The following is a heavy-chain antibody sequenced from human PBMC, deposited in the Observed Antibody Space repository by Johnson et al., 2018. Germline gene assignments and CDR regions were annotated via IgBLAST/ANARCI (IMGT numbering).Heavy chain of an antibody. CDR1: GFTFSSYA. D-gene: IGHD4-23*01. V-gene: IGHV3-21*01. Sequence: VQLVESGGGLVQXGGSXRLXCAASGFTFSSYAMNWVRQAPGKGLEGVSSISSGSSSIYYADSVNGRFTISRDHAKNSLYLQMNSLRAEATAVYYCARDDGGDDAFDIWGQGTMVTVSS. CDR2: ISSGSSSI. J-gene: IGHJ3*02. CDR3: ARDDGGDDAFDI.